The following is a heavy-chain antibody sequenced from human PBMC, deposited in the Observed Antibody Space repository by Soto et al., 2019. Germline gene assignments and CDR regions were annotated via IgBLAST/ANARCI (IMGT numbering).Heavy chain of an antibody. CDR3: ARETTVTTAYYFDY. Sequence: PSETLSLTCTVSGGSISSSTSYWGWIRQPPGKGLEWIGSINYSGSTYYSPSLKSRVTISADTSKNQFSLKLSSVTAADTAVYYCARETTVTTAYYFDYWGQGTLVTVSS. CDR2: INYSGST. D-gene: IGHD4-17*01. V-gene: IGHV4-39*07. CDR1: GGSISSSTSY. J-gene: IGHJ4*02.